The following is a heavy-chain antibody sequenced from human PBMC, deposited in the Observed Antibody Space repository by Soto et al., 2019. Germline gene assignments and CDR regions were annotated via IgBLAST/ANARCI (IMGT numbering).Heavy chain of an antibody. Sequence: ASVKVSCKTSGYTFTTYAIHWVRQAPGQGLEWMGLINAGNGNTKYSQKFQGRVTMTTDTSTNTAYMDLRSLRSDDTAVHYCARHNSQWPNWFDPWGQGTPVTVSS. D-gene: IGHD1-1*01. CDR2: INAGNGNT. CDR1: GYTFTTYA. CDR3: ARHNSQWPNWFDP. J-gene: IGHJ5*02. V-gene: IGHV1-3*01.